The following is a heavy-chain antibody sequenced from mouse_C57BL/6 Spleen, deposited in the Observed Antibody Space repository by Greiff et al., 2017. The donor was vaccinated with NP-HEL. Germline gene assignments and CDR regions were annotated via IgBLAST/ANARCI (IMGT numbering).Heavy chain of an antibody. V-gene: IGHV5-17*01. J-gene: IGHJ3*01. Sequence: EVQLVESGGGLVKPGGSLKLSCAASGFTFSDYGMHWVRQAPEKGLEWVAYISSGSSTIYYADKVKGRFTISRDNAKNTLFLQMTSLRSEDTAMYYCARGYPWFAYWGQGTLVTVSA. D-gene: IGHD3-2*02. CDR1: GFTFSDYG. CDR3: ARGYPWFAY. CDR2: ISSGSSTI.